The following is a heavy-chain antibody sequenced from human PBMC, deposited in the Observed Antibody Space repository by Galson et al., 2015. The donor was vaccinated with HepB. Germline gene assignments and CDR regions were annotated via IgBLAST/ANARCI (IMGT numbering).Heavy chain of an antibody. CDR3: AREGATCYPSATFDI. J-gene: IGHJ3*02. CDR1: GYTFPRHA. Sequence: SVKVSCKASGYTFPRHAIHWVRQAPGQRLEWMGWINVGNGNTRYSQKFQGRITVTRDISASTAYMELSGLRSEDTSVYYCAREGATCYPSATFDIWGQGTMVTVTS. CDR2: INVGNGNT. D-gene: IGHD2-15*01. V-gene: IGHV1-3*01.